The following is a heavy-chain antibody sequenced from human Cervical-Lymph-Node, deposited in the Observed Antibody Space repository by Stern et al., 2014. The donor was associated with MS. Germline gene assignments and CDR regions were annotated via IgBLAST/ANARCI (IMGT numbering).Heavy chain of an antibody. D-gene: IGHD1-14*01. V-gene: IGHV1-69*01. CDR3: TREATAHSGTFDF. J-gene: IGHJ4*02. Sequence: QVQLVQSGAGMKKPGSSVKVSCKASGGSFSSYAVNWVRQAPGQAPEWMGEISPMFGAANYAQKFQGRVTLIADESTSTVYMEMISLTSEDTAVYYCTREATAHSGTFDFWGQGTLVTV. CDR1: GGSFSSYA. CDR2: ISPMFGAA.